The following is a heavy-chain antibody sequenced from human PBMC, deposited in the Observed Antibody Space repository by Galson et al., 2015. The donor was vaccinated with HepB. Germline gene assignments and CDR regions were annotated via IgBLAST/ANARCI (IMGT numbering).Heavy chain of an antibody. J-gene: IGHJ6*04. CDR3: ARRGPPWDV. V-gene: IGHV3-30-3*01. D-gene: IGHD3-10*01. CDR1: GFTFSSYA. Sequence: SLRLSCAASGFTFSSYAMHWVRQAPGKGLEWVAVISYDGSNKYYADSVKGRFTISRDNSKNTLYLQMNSLRAEDTAVYYCARRGPPWDVWGKGTTVTVSS. CDR2: ISYDGSNK.